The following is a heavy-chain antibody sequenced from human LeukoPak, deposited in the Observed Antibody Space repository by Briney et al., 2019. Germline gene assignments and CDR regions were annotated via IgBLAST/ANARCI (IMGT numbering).Heavy chain of an antibody. Sequence: SGPTLVKPTQTLTLTCTFSVFSLSTPEMCVTWIRQPPGKALEWLARIDWDDDKFYSPSLRTRLTISKDTPKNQVVLRMTNMDPVDTGTYYCARMTPDSPSFDYWGRGALITVSS. V-gene: IGHV2-70*17. CDR1: VFSLSTPEMC. CDR2: IDWDDDK. CDR3: ARMTPDSPSFDY. J-gene: IGHJ4*02.